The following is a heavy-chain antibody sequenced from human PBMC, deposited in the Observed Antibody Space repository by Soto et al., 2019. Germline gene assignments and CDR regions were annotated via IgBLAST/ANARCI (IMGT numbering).Heavy chain of an antibody. Sequence: QVQLVQSGAEVKKPGASVKVSCKVSGYTFTRSGISWVRQAPGQGLEWMGWISTYNGDTNYAQTFQGRVTMTTDTSTSTVYMELRSLRSDDTAVYYCAREGVAPYYYYGMDVWGQGTPVTVSS. CDR3: AREGVAPYYYYGMDV. V-gene: IGHV1-18*01. CDR1: GYTFTRSG. CDR2: ISTYNGDT. J-gene: IGHJ6*02. D-gene: IGHD5-12*01.